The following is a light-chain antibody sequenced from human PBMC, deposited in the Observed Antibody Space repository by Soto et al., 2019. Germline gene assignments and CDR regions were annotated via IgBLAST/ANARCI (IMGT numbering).Light chain of an antibody. CDR3: SSYTNINTRACV. Sequence: QSVLTQPASVSGSPGQSITISCTGTSGDIGSYNRVSWYQQHPGKAPKLIIYEVTDRTSGVSNRFSGSKSGNTASLTISGLQAEDEAEYACSSYTNINTRACVFGTGTKLTVL. CDR1: SGDIGSYNR. J-gene: IGLJ1*01. V-gene: IGLV2-14*01. CDR2: EVT.